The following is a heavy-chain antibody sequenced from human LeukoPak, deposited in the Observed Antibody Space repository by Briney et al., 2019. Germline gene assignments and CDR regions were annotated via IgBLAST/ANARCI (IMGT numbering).Heavy chain of an antibody. CDR1: GGTFSSYA. Sequence: ASVKVSCKASGGTFSSYAISWVRQAPGQGLEWMGGIIPIFGTANYAQKFQGRVTITADKSTSTAYMELSSLRSEDTAVYYCALRTVGTFYYYYYMDVWGKGTTVTVSS. J-gene: IGHJ6*03. CDR2: IIPIFGTA. CDR3: ALRTVGTFYYYYYMDV. D-gene: IGHD4-23*01. V-gene: IGHV1-69*06.